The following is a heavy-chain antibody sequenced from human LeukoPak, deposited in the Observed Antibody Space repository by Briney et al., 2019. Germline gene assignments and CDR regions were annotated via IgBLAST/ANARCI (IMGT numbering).Heavy chain of an antibody. V-gene: IGHV1-69*13. CDR2: IIPIFGTA. CDR3: ASVTKGKYYYDSSGCLGMDYYYYYGMDV. D-gene: IGHD3-22*01. Sequence: ASVKVSCKASGGTFSSYAISWVRQAPGQGLEWMGGIIPIFGTANYAQKFQGRVTITADESTSTAYMELSSLRSEDTAVYYCASVTKGKYYYDSSGCLGMDYYYYYGMDVWGQGTTVTVSS. CDR1: GGTFSSYA. J-gene: IGHJ6*02.